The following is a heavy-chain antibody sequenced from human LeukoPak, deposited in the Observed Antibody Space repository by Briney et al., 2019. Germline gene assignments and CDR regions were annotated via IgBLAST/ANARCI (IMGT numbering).Heavy chain of an antibody. CDR2: IYTSGNT. V-gene: IGHV4-4*07. Sequence: SETLSLTCTVSGGSISSYYWGWIRQPAGKGLEWIGRIYTSGNTDYNPSLKSRVTMSVDASKNQISLNLSSVTAADTAVYYCARDAKRFYAANWFDPWGQGTLVTVSS. J-gene: IGHJ5*02. CDR3: ARDAKRFYAANWFDP. D-gene: IGHD2/OR15-2a*01. CDR1: GGSISSYY.